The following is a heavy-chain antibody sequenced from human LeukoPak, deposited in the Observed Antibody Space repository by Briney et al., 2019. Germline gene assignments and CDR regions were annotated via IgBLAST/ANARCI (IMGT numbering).Heavy chain of an antibody. V-gene: IGHV3-23*01. Sequence: GGSLRLSCAASGFTFSSYAMSWVRQAPGEGLEWVSAISGSGGSTYYADSVKGRFTISRDNSKNTLYLQMNSLRAEDTAVYYCARGGISCSGGSCYRYYFDYWGQGTLVTVSS. CDR2: ISGSGGST. CDR3: ARGGISCSGGSCYRYYFDY. CDR1: GFTFSSYA. J-gene: IGHJ4*02. D-gene: IGHD2-15*01.